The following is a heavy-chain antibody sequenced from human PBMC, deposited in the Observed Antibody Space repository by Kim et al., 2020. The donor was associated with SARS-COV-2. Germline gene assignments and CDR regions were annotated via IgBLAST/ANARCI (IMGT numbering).Heavy chain of an antibody. CDR3: ARGRWIAVAGTASSPNWYFDL. J-gene: IGHJ2*01. CDR2: INHSGST. V-gene: IGHV4-34*01. Sequence: SETLSLTCAVYGGSFSGYYWSWIRQPPGKGLEWIGEINHSGSTNYNPSLKSRVTISVDTSKNQFSLKLRSVTAADTAVYYCARGRWIAVAGTASSPNWYFDLWGRGTLVTVSS. CDR1: GGSFSGYY. D-gene: IGHD6-19*01.